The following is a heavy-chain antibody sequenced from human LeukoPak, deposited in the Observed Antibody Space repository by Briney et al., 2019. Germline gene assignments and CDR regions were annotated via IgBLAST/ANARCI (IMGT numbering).Heavy chain of an antibody. V-gene: IGHV3-23*01. CDR3: AKQLGYCSDGSCYFPY. J-gene: IGHJ4*02. CDR2: ISNNGGYT. CDR1: GFTFSNYA. D-gene: IGHD2-15*01. Sequence: GGSLRLSCTASGFTFSNYAMSWVRQAPGKGLEWVSAISNNGGYTYYADSVQGRFTISRDNSKSTLCLQMNSLRAEDTAVYYCAKQLGYCSDGSCYFPYWGQGTLVTVSS.